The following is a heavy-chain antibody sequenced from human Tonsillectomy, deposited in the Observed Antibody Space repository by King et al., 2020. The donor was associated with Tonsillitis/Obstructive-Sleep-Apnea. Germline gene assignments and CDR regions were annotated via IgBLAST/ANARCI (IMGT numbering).Heavy chain of an antibody. J-gene: IGHJ4*02. D-gene: IGHD2-15*01. Sequence: TLKESGPALVKPTQTLTLTCTFSGFSLRTSGMFVSWIRQPPGKALEWLARIEWVDDKYYSTSLKTRLTLSKDTSKNQVVLTMTNMDPVDTATYYCARIRPSRYCSGGSCYHEYYFDYWGQGTLVTVSS. CDR1: GFSLRTSGMF. V-gene: IGHV2-70*11. CDR3: ARIRPSRYCSGGSCYHEYYFDY. CDR2: IEWVDDK.